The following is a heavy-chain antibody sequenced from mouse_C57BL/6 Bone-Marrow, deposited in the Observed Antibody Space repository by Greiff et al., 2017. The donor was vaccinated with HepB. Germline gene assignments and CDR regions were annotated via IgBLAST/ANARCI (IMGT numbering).Heavy chain of an antibody. Sequence: EVQGVESGGGLVKPGGSLKLSCAASGFTFSSYAMSWVRQTPEKRLEWVATISDGGSYTYYPDNVKGRFTISRDNAKNNLYLQMSHLKSEDTAMYYCARDRYGSGPFDYWGQGTTLTVSS. CDR3: ARDRYGSGPFDY. D-gene: IGHD1-1*01. J-gene: IGHJ2*01. CDR1: GFTFSSYA. CDR2: ISDGGSYT. V-gene: IGHV5-4*01.